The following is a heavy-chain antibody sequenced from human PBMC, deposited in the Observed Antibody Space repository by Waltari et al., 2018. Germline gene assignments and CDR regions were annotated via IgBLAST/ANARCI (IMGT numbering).Heavy chain of an antibody. CDR2: ISGSGGST. D-gene: IGHD4-4*01. Sequence: EVQLVESGGGLLQPGGSLRLSCAASGFTFSSYAMSWVRQAPGKVREWVSAISGSGGSTYYADSVKGRFTISRDKSKNTLYLQMNSLRAEDTAVYYCAKEDDYSNPHFDYWGQGTLVTVSS. CDR1: GFTFSSYA. J-gene: IGHJ4*02. CDR3: AKEDDYSNPHFDY. V-gene: IGHV3-23*04.